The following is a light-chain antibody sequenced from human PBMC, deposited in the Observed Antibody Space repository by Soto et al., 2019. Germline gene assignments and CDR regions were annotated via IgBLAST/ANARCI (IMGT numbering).Light chain of an antibody. CDR1: SSDVGAYNY. CDR3: CSYAGTYTFEV. Sequence: QSALTQPRSVSGSPGQSVTISCTGTSSDVGAYNYVSWYQQHPGKAPKLMLYDVTYRPSGVPDRFSGSKSGNTASLTISGLQAEDEADYYCCSYAGTYTFEVFGTGTKV. J-gene: IGLJ1*01. V-gene: IGLV2-11*01. CDR2: DVT.